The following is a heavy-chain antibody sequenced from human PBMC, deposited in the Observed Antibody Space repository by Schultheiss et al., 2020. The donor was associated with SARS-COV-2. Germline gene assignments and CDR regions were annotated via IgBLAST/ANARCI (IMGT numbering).Heavy chain of an antibody. D-gene: IGHD2-2*02. J-gene: IGHJ4*02. V-gene: IGHV4-59*12. Sequence: SETLSLTCAVYGGSFSGYYWSWIRQPPGKGLEWIGYIYYSGSTNYNPSLKSRVTISVDTSKNQFSLKLSSVTAADTAVYYCARGWGDCSSTSCYSLDYWGQGTLVTVSS. CDR3: ARGWGDCSSTSCYSLDY. CDR2: IYYSGST. CDR1: GGSFSGYY.